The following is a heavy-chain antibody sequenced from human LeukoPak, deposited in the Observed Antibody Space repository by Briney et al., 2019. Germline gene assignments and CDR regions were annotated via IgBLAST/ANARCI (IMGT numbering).Heavy chain of an antibody. V-gene: IGHV3-48*01. Sequence: GGSLRLSCAASGFTFTIFGLNWVRQAPGKGPEWVSYIDARSGITYYADSVQGRFTISRDNAKNSLYLQMNSLRAEDTAVYYCATHCSGGSCAARDAFDIWGQGTMVTVSS. CDR2: IDARSGIT. CDR3: ATHCSGGSCAARDAFDI. CDR1: GFTFTIFG. J-gene: IGHJ3*02. D-gene: IGHD2-15*01.